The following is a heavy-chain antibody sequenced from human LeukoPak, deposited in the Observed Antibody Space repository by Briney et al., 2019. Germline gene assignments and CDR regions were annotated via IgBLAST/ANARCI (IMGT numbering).Heavy chain of an antibody. CDR2: IKQDESEK. J-gene: IGHJ4*02. CDR3: ARDRYCSDSSCPHFDY. D-gene: IGHD2-15*01. Sequence: GGSLRLSCTASGFTFSHYWMSWVRQAPGKGLQWVADIKQDESEKYYVDSVKGRFAISRDNAKNSMYLQMNSLRAEDTAVYYCARDRYCSDSSCPHFDYWGQGTLVTVSS. CDR1: GFTFSHYW. V-gene: IGHV3-7*01.